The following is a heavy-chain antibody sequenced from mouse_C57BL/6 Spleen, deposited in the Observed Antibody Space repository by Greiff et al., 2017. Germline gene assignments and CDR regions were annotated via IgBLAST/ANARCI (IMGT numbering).Heavy chain of an antibody. D-gene: IGHD2-5*01. J-gene: IGHJ1*03. V-gene: IGHV1-82*01. Sequence: VQLQESGPELVKPGASVKISCKASGYAFSSSWMNWVKQRPGKGLEWIGRIYPGDGDTNYNGKFKGKATLTADKSSSTAYMQLSSLTSEDSAVYFCARDSNYGYWYFDVWGTGTTVTVSS. CDR3: ARDSNYGYWYFDV. CDR1: GYAFSSSW. CDR2: IYPGDGDT.